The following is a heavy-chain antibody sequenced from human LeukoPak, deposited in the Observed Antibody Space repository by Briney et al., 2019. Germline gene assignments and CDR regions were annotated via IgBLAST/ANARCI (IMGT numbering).Heavy chain of an antibody. CDR3: ARASEGMDV. Sequence: GGSLRLPCAASGFTFSSYEMNWVRQAPGKGLEWVSVIYSGGSTYYADSVKGRFTISRHNSKNTLYLQMNSLRAEDTAMYYCARASEGMDVWGQGTTVTVSS. CDR2: IYSGGST. J-gene: IGHJ6*02. V-gene: IGHV3-53*04. CDR1: GFTFSSYE.